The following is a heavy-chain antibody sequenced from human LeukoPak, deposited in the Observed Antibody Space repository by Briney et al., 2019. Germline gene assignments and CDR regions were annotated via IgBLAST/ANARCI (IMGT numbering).Heavy chain of an antibody. CDR2: INPNNGDT. Sequence: GASVKVSCKTSGYTFTAHYIHWVRQAPGQGLEWMGWINPNNGDTNYAQKFQGRVTMTRDTSITTAYMELTSLKSDDTASYYCARDPRDGYNCPFDYWGQGTLVTVSS. CDR3: ARDPRDGYNCPFDY. D-gene: IGHD5-24*01. J-gene: IGHJ4*02. V-gene: IGHV1-2*02. CDR1: GYTFTAHY.